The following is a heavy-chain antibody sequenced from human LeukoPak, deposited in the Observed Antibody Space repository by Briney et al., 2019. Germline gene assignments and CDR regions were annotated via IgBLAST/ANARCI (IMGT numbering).Heavy chain of an antibody. CDR3: ALLFSSTRYRFDS. D-gene: IGHD6-13*01. CDR1: GYTFTDYY. V-gene: IGHV1-2*02. J-gene: IGHJ4*02. CDR2: VNPNSGDT. Sequence: ASVKVSCKASGYTFTDYYIHWVRQAPGQGLEWMGWVNPNSGDTNHAHKFQGRVTMTSDTSIGTAYMDLNRVRSDDTAVYYCALLFSSTRYRFDSWGQGTLVTVSS.